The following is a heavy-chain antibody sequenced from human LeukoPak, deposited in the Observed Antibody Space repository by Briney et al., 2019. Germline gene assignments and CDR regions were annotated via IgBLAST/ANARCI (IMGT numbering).Heavy chain of an antibody. V-gene: IGHV3-23*01. CDR1: RCTFSSYA. D-gene: IGHD6-6*01. CDR3: ARMSSTEIYYFYYMDV. J-gene: IGHJ6*03. Sequence: PGGSLRLSCAASRCTFSSYAMNWVRQAPGKGLEWVSAISNSGVSTYYADSVKGRFTISRDNSKNTLYLQVDSLRAEDTAEYYCARMSSTEIYYFYYMDVWGKGTTVTVSS. CDR2: ISNSGVST.